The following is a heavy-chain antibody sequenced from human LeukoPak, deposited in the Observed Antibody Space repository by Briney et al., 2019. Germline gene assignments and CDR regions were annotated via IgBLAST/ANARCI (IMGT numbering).Heavy chain of an antibody. CDR2: IYYSGST. D-gene: IGHD6-19*01. V-gene: IGHV4-59*01. CDR3: ARWEYSSGHDY. J-gene: IGHJ4*02. CDR1: GGCISSDY. Sequence: SETLSLTCTVSGGCISSDYWSWIRQPPGKGLEWIGYIYYSGSTNYNPSLKSRVTISVDTSKNQFSLKLSSVTAADTAVYYCARWEYSSGHDYWGQGTLVTVSS.